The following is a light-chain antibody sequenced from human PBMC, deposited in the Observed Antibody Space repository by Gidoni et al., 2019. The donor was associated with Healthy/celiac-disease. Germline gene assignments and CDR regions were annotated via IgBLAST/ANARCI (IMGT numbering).Light chain of an antibody. J-gene: IGLJ2*01. V-gene: IGLV3-19*01. CDR1: SLRSYY. Sequence: SSALTPDPAVSVALGQTVRITCQGDSLRSYYASWYQQKPGQAPVLGIYGKNNRPSGIPDRFSGSSSGNTASLTITGAQAEDEADYDCNSRDSSGNHVVFGGGTKLTVL. CDR3: NSRDSSGNHVV. CDR2: GKN.